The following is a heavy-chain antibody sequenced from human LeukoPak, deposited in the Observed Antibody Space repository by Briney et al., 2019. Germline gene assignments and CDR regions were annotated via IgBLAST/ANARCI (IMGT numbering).Heavy chain of an antibody. CDR3: AKPKWGGLLGPADY. V-gene: IGHV3-23*01. D-gene: IGHD1-26*01. CDR2: ISGSGGST. J-gene: IGHJ4*02. Sequence: GGSLRLSCAASGFTFSSYAMSWVRQAPGKGLEWVSAISGSGGSTYYADSVKGRFTISRDNSKNTLYLQMNTLRAEDTAVYYCAKPKWGGLLGPADYWGQGTLVTVSS. CDR1: GFTFSSYA.